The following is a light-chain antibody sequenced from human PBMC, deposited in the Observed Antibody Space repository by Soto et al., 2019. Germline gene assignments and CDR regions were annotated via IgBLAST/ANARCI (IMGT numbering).Light chain of an antibody. J-gene: IGKJ4*01. V-gene: IGKV1-33*01. CDR3: QQYDNLPLT. CDR1: QDISNY. Sequence: DIQMTQSPSSLSASVGDRVTITCQASQDISNYLNWYQHNPGKAPKLLIYDASNLETGVPSRFSGSGSGTDFTFTISSLQPEDIATYSCQQYDNLPLTFGGGTKVEIK. CDR2: DAS.